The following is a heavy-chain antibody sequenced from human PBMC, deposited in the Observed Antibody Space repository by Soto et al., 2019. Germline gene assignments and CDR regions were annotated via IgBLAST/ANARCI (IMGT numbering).Heavy chain of an antibody. CDR3: ARSVITMVREVITFSYYYMAV. CDR2: IYYSGST. J-gene: IGHJ6*03. V-gene: IGHV4-59*08. D-gene: IGHD3-10*01. CDR1: GGSISSYY. Sequence: SETLSLTCTVSGGSISSYYWSWIRQPPGKGLEWIGYIYYSGSTNYNPSLKSRVTISVDTSKNQFSLKLSSVTAADTAVYYCARSVITMVREVITFSYYYMAVWGKGTTVTVSS.